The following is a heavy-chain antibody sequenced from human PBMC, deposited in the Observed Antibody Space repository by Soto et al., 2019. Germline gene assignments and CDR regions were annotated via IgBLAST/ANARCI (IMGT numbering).Heavy chain of an antibody. Sequence: GGSLRLSCAASGFTFSSYSMNWVRQAPGKGLEWVSSISSSSSYIYYADSVKGRFTISRDNAKNSLYLQMNSLRAEDTAVYYCARDQVSRDGNYYMDVWGKGTTVTVSS. CDR2: ISSSSSYI. CDR3: ARDQVSRDGNYYMDV. V-gene: IGHV3-21*01. D-gene: IGHD1-26*01. J-gene: IGHJ6*03. CDR1: GFTFSSYS.